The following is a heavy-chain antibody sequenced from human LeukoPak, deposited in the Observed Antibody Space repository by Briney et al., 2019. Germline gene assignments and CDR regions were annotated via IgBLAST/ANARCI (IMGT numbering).Heavy chain of an antibody. Sequence: ASVKVSCKASGYTFTSYVISWVRQAPGQGLEWMGWISAYNGNTNYAQKLQGRVTMTTDTSTSTAYMELRSLRSDDTAVYYCAREGGRTTGTTLLLVYWGQGTLVTVSS. J-gene: IGHJ4*02. CDR1: GYTFTSYV. CDR3: AREGGRTTGTTLLLVY. CDR2: ISAYNGNT. V-gene: IGHV1-18*01. D-gene: IGHD1-1*01.